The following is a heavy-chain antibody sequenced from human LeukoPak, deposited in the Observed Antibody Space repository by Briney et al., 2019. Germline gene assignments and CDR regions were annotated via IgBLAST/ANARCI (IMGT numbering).Heavy chain of an antibody. CDR2: IYYSGST. CDR3: ARRVWGSYRVIDY. J-gene: IGHJ4*02. V-gene: IGHV4-39*07. Sequence: SETLSLTCTVSGGSISSSSYYWGWIRQPPGKGLEWIGSIYYSGSTYYNPSLKSRVTISIDTSKNQFSLQLSSVTAADTAVYYCARRVWGSYRVIDYWGQGTLVTVSS. CDR1: GGSISSSSYY. D-gene: IGHD3-16*02.